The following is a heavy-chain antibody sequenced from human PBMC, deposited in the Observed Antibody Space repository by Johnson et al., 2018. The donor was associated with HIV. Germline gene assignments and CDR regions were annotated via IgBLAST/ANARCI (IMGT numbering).Heavy chain of an antibody. Sequence: EVQLVESGGGLVQPGGSLRLSCAASGFNFSGYWMSWVRQAPGKGLEWVANIKQDGSEKYYVDSVKGRFTISRDNAKNKLYLQMNSLRAEDTAVYYCARDRSTPQPYYYDSSGYRGYSAFDIWGQGTVVIVSS. J-gene: IGHJ3*02. CDR3: ARDRSTPQPYYYDSSGYRGYSAFDI. CDR2: IKQDGSEK. D-gene: IGHD3-22*01. CDR1: GFNFSGYW. V-gene: IGHV3-7*01.